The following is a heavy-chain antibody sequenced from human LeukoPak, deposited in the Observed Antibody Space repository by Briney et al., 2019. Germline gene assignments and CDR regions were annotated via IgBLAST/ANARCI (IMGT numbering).Heavy chain of an antibody. D-gene: IGHD3-10*01. CDR1: YGSLSGYY. Sequence: SETLSLTCAVHYGSLSGYYWTWIRQPPGKWREWIVEIHHSGGSNHQASLRGRVTVSLDTSKNQLSLQLTSVTAADTALYFCARGGGQRRSWLDIWGQGKLVTV. J-gene: IGHJ5*02. V-gene: IGHV4-34*01. CDR3: ARGGGQRRSWLDI. CDR2: IHHSGGS.